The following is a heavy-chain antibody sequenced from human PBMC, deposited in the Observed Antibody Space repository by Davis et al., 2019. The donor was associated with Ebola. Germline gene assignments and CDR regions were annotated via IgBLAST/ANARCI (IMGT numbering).Heavy chain of an antibody. CDR1: GYNFNLYW. J-gene: IGHJ4*02. CDR3: ARLDGPYSSSPWYFDY. CDR2: IYPGDSDT. V-gene: IGHV5-51*01. D-gene: IGHD6-6*01. Sequence: GESLKISCEASGYNFNLYWIGWVRQMPGKGLEWMGIIYPGDSDTRYSPSFQGQVTISADKSISTAYLQWSSLKASDTAMYYCARLDGPYSSSPWYFDYRGQGTLVTVSS.